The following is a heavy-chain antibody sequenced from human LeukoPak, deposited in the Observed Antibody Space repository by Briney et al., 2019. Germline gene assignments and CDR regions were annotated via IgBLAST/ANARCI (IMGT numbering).Heavy chain of an antibody. J-gene: IGHJ4*02. CDR2: INPNSGGT. CDR3: ARIELGGVIVAFDY. D-gene: IGHD3-16*02. V-gene: IGHV1-2*02. CDR1: GYTFTGYY. Sequence: ASVKVSCKASGYTFTGYYMHWVRQAPGQGLEWMGWINPNSGGTNYAQKFQGRVTMTRDTSISTAYMELSRLRSDDTAVYYCARIELGGVIVAFDYWGQGTLVTVSS.